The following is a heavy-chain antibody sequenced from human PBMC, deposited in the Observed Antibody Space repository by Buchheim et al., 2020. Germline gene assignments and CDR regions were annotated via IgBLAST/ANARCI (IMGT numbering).Heavy chain of an antibody. Sequence: QVQLQESGPGLVKPSGTLSLTCAVSGGSISSSHWWSWVRQPPGEGLEWIGEIFHSGNTNYNPSLKSRVTMSVDKSKNQFSLRLSSVTAADTAVYYCARHFGGYCSSTSCYMRYFDLWGRGTL. CDR1: GGSISSSHW. CDR3: ARHFGGYCSSTSCYMRYFDL. D-gene: IGHD2-2*02. V-gene: IGHV4-4*02. J-gene: IGHJ2*01. CDR2: IFHSGNT.